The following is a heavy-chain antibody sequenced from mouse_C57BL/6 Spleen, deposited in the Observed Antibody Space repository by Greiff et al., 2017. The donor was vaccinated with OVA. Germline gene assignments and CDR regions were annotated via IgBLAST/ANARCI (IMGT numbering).Heavy chain of an antibody. CDR1: GYAFTNYL. Sequence: QVQLKQSGAELVRPGTSVKVSCKASGYAFTNYLIEWVKQRPGQGLEWIGVINPGSGGTNYNEKFKGKATLTADKSSSTAYIQLSSLTSEDSAVYFCARKSRNYAMDYWGQGTSVTVSS. J-gene: IGHJ4*01. CDR3: ARKSRNYAMDY. CDR2: INPGSGGT. V-gene: IGHV1-54*01.